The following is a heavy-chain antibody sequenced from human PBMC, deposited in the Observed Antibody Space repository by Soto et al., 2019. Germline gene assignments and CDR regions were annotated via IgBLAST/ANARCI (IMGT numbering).Heavy chain of an antibody. CDR1: GYTFTGYG. Sequence: QAQLVQSGAEVKEPGASVKVSCKASGYTFTGYGITWVRQAPGQGLEWMGWASPLSATTNYAPKFQGRVTMTTDTSTNMDYMELRSLRSDDTAVYYCARGGTAEADFWGQGTLVTVSS. J-gene: IGHJ4*02. CDR2: ASPLSATT. D-gene: IGHD2-21*02. CDR3: ARGGTAEADF. V-gene: IGHV1-18*01.